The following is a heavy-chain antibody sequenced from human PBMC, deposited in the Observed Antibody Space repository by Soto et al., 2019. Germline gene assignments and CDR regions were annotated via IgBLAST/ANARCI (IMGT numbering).Heavy chain of an antibody. CDR2: ISGSGVRV. J-gene: IGHJ3*02. CDR3: AMTRLYDTGTNDYHRDALDI. V-gene: IGHV3-23*01. Sequence: EVQLLESGGGVVEPGGSLKLSCAASGFSFGTYVMNWVRQAPGKGLEWVSGISGSGVRVYSADSVKGRFTISRDNSRNTLYLQMNSLRPEDTAIYYCAMTRLYDTGTNDYHRDALDIWGQGTQVTVSS. D-gene: IGHD3-22*01. CDR1: GFSFGTYV.